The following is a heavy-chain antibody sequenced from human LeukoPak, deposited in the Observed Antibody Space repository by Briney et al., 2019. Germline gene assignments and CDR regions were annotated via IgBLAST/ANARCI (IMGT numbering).Heavy chain of an antibody. V-gene: IGHV3-21*01. CDR3: AREMRRSGYQKGYSAFDI. J-gene: IGHJ3*02. D-gene: IGHD3-22*01. Sequence: GGSLRLSCAASGFTFSTYSMNWVRQAPGKGLEWVSSISSSSSYIYYADSVKGRFTISRDNAKNSLYLQMNSLRAEDTAVYYCAREMRRSGYQKGYSAFDIWGQGTMVTVSS. CDR2: ISSSSSYI. CDR1: GFTFSTYS.